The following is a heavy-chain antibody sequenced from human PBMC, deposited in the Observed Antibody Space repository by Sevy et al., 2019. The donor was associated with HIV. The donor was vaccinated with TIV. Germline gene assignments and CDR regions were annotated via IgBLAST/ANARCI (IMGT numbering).Heavy chain of an antibody. CDR1: GFTVNDNY. V-gene: IGHV3-66*02. J-gene: IGHJ4*02. D-gene: IGHD6-19*01. CDR2: IFSSGST. Sequence: GGSLRLSCAISGFTVNDNYIIWVRQAPGKGLEGVSVIFSSGSTYYADSVKGRFTISRDNSKNIVDLQMNSVRAEDTAVYYCVSLFLSYRSGWSYFDYWGQGTLVTVSS. CDR3: VSLFLSYRSGWSYFDY.